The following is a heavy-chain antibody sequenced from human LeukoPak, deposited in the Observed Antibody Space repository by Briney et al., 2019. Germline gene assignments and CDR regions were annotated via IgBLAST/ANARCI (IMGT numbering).Heavy chain of an antibody. CDR1: GFTFSNAW. D-gene: IGHD2-21*01. J-gene: IGHJ4*02. CDR2: IKSKTDGGTT. Sequence: GGSLRLSCAASGFTFSNAWMSWVRQAPGKGLEWVGRIKSKTDGGTTDYAAPVKDRFSISRDDSKSMMYLQMNSLKTEDTAVYYCITPLPYSAQGGQGTLVTVSS. CDR3: ITPLPYSAQ. V-gene: IGHV3-15*01.